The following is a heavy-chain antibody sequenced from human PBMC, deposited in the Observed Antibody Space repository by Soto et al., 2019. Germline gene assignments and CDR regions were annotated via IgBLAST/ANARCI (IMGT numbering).Heavy chain of an antibody. Sequence: SETLSLTCTVSGGSISSGGYYWSWIRQHPGKGLEWIGYIYYSGSTYYNPSLKSRVTISVDTSKNKFSLKLSSVTAADTAVYYCARDRGCFYHRSGYFDYWGPGTLVTVSS. D-gene: IGHD3-22*01. J-gene: IGHJ4*02. CDR2: IYYSGST. V-gene: IGHV4-31*03. CDR1: GGSISSGGYY. CDR3: ARDRGCFYHRSGYFDY.